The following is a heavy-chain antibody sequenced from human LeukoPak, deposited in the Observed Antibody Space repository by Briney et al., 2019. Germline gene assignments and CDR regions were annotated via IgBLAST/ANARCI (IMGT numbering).Heavy chain of an antibody. CDR3: ARAGRSSTSCYRWGGYYYYYMDV. CDR1: GYTFTGYY. Sequence: ASVKVSCKASGYTFTGYYMHWVRQAPGQGLEWMGWINPNSGGTNYAQKFQGRVTMTRDTSISTAYMELSRLRSDDTAVYYCARAGRSSTSCYRWGGYYYYYMDVWGKGTTVTVSS. V-gene: IGHV1-2*02. J-gene: IGHJ6*03. D-gene: IGHD2-2*02. CDR2: INPNSGGT.